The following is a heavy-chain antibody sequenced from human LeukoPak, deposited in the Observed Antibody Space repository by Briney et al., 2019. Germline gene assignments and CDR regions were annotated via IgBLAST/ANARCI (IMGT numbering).Heavy chain of an antibody. CDR3: ARDLYSGSYSDTGY. J-gene: IGHJ4*02. Sequence: GGSLRLSCAASGFTFSSYWMNWARQAPGKGLEWVASINHNGNVNYYVDSVKGRFTISRDNAKNSLYLQMNSLRAEDTALYYCARDLYSGSYSDTGYWGQGTLVTVSS. CDR2: INHNGNVN. CDR1: GFTFSSYW. V-gene: IGHV3-7*03. D-gene: IGHD1-26*01.